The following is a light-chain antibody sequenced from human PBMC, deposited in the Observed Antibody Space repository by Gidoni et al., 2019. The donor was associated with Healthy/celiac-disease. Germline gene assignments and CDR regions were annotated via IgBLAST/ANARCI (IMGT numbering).Light chain of an antibody. CDR1: SSNIGIND. Sequence: QSVLTQPPSASGTPGQRVTIACSGSSSNIGINDVYWYQQLPGTAPKLLIYRNKQRPSGVPDRFSGSKSGTSASLAISGLRSEDEADYYCAAWDDSLSGWVFGGGTKLTVL. CDR2: RNK. V-gene: IGLV1-47*01. J-gene: IGLJ3*02. CDR3: AAWDDSLSGWV.